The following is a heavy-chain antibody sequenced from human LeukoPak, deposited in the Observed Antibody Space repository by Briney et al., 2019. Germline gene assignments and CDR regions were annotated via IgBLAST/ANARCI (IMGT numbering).Heavy chain of an antibody. V-gene: IGHV6-1*01. CDR1: GDSVSSNSAA. CDR2: TYYRSKWYN. Sequence: SQTLSLTCAISGDSVSSNSAAWNWIRQSPSRGLEWLGRTYYRSKWYNDYAVSVKSRMSINPDTSKNQFPLQLNSVTPEDTAVYYCARETDYPYYYGMDVWGKGTTVTVSS. D-gene: IGHD3-16*01. J-gene: IGHJ6*04. CDR3: ARETDYPYYYGMDV.